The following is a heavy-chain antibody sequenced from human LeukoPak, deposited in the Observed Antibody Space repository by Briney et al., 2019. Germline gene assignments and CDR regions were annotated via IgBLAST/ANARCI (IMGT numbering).Heavy chain of an antibody. D-gene: IGHD3-3*01. V-gene: IGHV1-8*03. Sequence: ASVKVSCKASGYTFTSYDINWVLQATGQGLEWMGWMNPNSGNTGYAQKFQGRVTITRNTSISTAYMELSSLGSEDTAVYYCARGQYYDFWSGYSADGFDIWGQGTMVTLSS. CDR1: GYTFTSYD. J-gene: IGHJ3*02. CDR3: ARGQYYDFWSGYSADGFDI. CDR2: MNPNSGNT.